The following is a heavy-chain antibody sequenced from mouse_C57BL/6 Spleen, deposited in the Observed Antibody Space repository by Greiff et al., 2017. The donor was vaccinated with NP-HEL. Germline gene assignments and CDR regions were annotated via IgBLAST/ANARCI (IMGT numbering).Heavy chain of an antibody. V-gene: IGHV1-80*01. D-gene: IGHD2-4*01. J-gene: IGHJ2*01. CDR1: GYAFSSYW. CDR2: IYPGDGDT. CDR3: ARQRDYDYDFDY. Sequence: VQLQQSGAELVKPGASVKISCKASGYAFSSYWMNWVKQRPGKGLEWIGQIYPGDGDTNYNGKFKGKATLTADKSSSTAYMQLSSLTSEDSAVYFCARQRDYDYDFDYWGQGTTLTVSS.